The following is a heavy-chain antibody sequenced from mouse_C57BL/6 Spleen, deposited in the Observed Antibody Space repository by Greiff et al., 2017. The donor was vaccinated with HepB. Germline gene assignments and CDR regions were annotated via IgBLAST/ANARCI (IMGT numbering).Heavy chain of an antibody. CDR3: ASSTMVTTVYFDY. V-gene: IGHV1-64*01. Sequence: VQLQQPGAELVKPGASVKLSCKASGYTFTSYWMHWVKQRPGQGLEWIGMIHPNSGSTNYNEKFKSKATLTVDKSSSTAYMQLSSLTSEDSAVYYCASSTMVTTVYFDYWGQGTTLTVSS. D-gene: IGHD2-2*01. CDR1: GYTFTSYW. CDR2: IHPNSGST. J-gene: IGHJ2*01.